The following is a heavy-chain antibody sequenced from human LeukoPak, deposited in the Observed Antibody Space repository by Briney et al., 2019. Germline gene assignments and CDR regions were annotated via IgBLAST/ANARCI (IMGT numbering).Heavy chain of an antibody. D-gene: IGHD3-22*01. J-gene: IGHJ4*02. CDR3: AKEPHNYYDSSGYYNYFDY. V-gene: IGHV3-23*01. CDR2: ISGTGGST. Sequence: PGGSLRLSCAASGFTFSNYAMSWVRQAPGKGLEWVSAISGTGGSTYYADSVKGRFTISRDNSKNTLYLQMNSLRAEDTAVYYCAKEPHNYYDSSGYYNYFDYWGQGTLVTVSS. CDR1: GFTFSNYA.